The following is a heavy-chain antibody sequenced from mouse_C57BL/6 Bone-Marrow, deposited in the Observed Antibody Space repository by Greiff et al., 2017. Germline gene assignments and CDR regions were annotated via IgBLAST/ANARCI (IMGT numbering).Heavy chain of an antibody. J-gene: IGHJ1*03. D-gene: IGHD1-1*01. CDR3: TREGYYGSSYSNWYFDV. CDR1: GFTFSSYA. CDR2: ISSGGDYI. Sequence: EVKLMESGEGLVKPGGSLKLSCAASGFTFSSYAMSWVRQTPEKRLEWVAYISSGGDYIYYADTVKGRFTISRDNARNTLYLQMSSLKSEDTAMYYCTREGYYGSSYSNWYFDVWGTGTTVTVSS. V-gene: IGHV5-9-1*02.